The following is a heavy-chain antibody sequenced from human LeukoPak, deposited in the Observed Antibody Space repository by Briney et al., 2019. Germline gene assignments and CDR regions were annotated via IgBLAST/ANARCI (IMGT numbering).Heavy chain of an antibody. Sequence: GGSLRLSCAASGFTFSSYAMSWVRQAPGKGLEWVSAISGSGGSTYYADSVKGRFTISRDNSKNTLYLQMNSLRSDDTAVYYCARDSTVGYFDWLSYFDYWGQGTLVTVSS. CDR2: ISGSGGST. J-gene: IGHJ4*02. V-gene: IGHV3-23*01. D-gene: IGHD3-9*01. CDR3: ARDSTVGYFDWLSYFDY. CDR1: GFTFSSYA.